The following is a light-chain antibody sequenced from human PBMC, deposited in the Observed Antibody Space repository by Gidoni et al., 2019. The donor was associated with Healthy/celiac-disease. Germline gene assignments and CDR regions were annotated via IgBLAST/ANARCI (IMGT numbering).Light chain of an antibody. V-gene: IGLV2-14*03. CDR2: DCS. Sequence: QSALTQPAPVSGSPATSITISCTGTSSDVCGDNYVSLYRQHPGKAPKLMIYDCSNRPSGVSNRFSGSKSGNTASLTISGLQAEDEADYYCSSYTSSSTSVVFGGGTKLTVL. CDR1: SSDVCGDNY. J-gene: IGLJ2*01. CDR3: SSYTSSSTSVV.